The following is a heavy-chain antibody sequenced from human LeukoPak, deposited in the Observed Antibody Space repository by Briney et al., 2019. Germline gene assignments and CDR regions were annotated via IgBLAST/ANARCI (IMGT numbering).Heavy chain of an antibody. CDR3: AKYHGSFYDSSGYCLG. Sequence: GGSLRLSCAASGFTFSDYYMSWIRQAPGKGLEWVSAISGSGGSTYYADSVKGRFTISRDNSKNTLYLQMNSLRAEDTAVYYCAKYHGSFYDSSGYCLGWGQGTLVTVSS. D-gene: IGHD3-22*01. CDR1: GFTFSDYY. CDR2: ISGSGGST. V-gene: IGHV3-23*01. J-gene: IGHJ4*02.